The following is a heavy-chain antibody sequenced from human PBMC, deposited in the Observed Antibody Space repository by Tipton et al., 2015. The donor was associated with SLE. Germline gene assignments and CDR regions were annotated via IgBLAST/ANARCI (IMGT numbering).Heavy chain of an antibody. Sequence: TLSLTCTVSGYSISSGYYWGWIRQPPGKGLEWIGSIHYSGGTYYNSSLKSRGTISVDASKNQISLNLKSATAADTAVYYCARVLLGLRQIGYWYFDLWGRGTLVTVSS. V-gene: IGHV4-38-2*02. D-gene: IGHD1-7*01. CDR3: ARVLLGLRQIGYWYFDL. J-gene: IGHJ2*01. CDR2: IHYSGGT. CDR1: GYSISSGYY.